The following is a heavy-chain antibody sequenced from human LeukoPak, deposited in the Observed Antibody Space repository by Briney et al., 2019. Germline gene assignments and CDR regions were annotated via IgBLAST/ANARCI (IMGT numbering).Heavy chain of an antibody. Sequence: GGSLRLSCAASGFTFSGSAMHWVRQASGKGLEWVGRIRSKANSYATAYAASVKGRFTISRDDSKNTAYLQMNSLKTEDTAVYYCTRLNDSSGYNYYGMDVWGQGTTVTVSS. D-gene: IGHD3-22*01. V-gene: IGHV3-73*01. CDR1: GFTFSGSA. CDR2: IRSKANSYAT. CDR3: TRLNDSSGYNYYGMDV. J-gene: IGHJ6*02.